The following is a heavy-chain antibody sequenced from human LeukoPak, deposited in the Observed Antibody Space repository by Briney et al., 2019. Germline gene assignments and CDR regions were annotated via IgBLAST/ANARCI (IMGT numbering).Heavy chain of an antibody. V-gene: IGHV4-4*02. CDR2: ISLSGLT. CDR3: SRENGAFSPFGY. D-gene: IGHD2-8*01. Sequence: SGTLSLTCGVSGGSISNTNWRSWVRQPPGQGLEWIGEISLSGLTNYNPSLKGRVTVSLDKSKNHLSLNLTSVTAADTAVYYCSRENGAFSPFGYWGQGTLVTVPS. J-gene: IGHJ4*02. CDR1: GGSISNTNW.